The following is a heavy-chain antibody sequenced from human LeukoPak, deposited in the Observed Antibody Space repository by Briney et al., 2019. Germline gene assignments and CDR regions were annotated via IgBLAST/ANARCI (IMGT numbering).Heavy chain of an antibody. CDR1: GFTFSNYG. Sequence: QSGGSLRLSCAASGFTFSNYGMNWVRQAPGKGLEWISYISSSSSLIYYADSVKGRFTISRDNAKNSLYLQMNSLRAEDTAVYYCARDRGYYDNSGIGGDYWGQGTLVTVSS. CDR3: ARDRGYYDNSGIGGDY. V-gene: IGHV3-48*01. J-gene: IGHJ4*02. CDR2: ISSSSSLI. D-gene: IGHD3-22*01.